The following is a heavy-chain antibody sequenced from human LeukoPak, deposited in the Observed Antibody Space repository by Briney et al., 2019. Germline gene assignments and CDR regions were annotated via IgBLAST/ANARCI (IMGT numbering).Heavy chain of an antibody. CDR2: INHSGST. CDR3: ARAARLVARAFDY. Sequence: SETLSLTCAVYGGSFSGYYWSWIRQPPGKGLEWIGEINHSGSTNYNPSLKSRVTISVDTSKNQFSLKLSSVTAANTAVYYCARAARLVARAFDYWGQGTLVTVSS. J-gene: IGHJ4*02. V-gene: IGHV4-34*01. D-gene: IGHD6-6*01. CDR1: GGSFSGYY.